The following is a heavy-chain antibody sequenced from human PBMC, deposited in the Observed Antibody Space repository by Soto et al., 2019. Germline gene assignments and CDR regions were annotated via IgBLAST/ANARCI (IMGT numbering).Heavy chain of an antibody. CDR1: GYTFTGNY. CDR3: VRGGGVDVVTPTRIVFDY. CDR2: INPRNGDT. Sequence: QVQLVQSGAEVKKPGASVKVSCKVSGYTFTGNYMHCMRQAPGQGPEWMGWINPRNGDTDYAQKFKGRGTNTRDTSISTAYMDLSRLTSDDTAIYFCVRGGGVDVVTPTRIVFDYWGQGTLLTVSS. V-gene: IGHV1-2*02. J-gene: IGHJ4*02. D-gene: IGHD2-21*02.